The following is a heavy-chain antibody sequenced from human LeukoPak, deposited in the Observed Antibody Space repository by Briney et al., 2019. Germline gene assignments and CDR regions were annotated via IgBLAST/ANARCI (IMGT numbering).Heavy chain of an antibody. Sequence: SETLSLTCTVSGGSISSYYWSWIRQPPGKGLEWIGYIYYSGSTNYNPSLKSRVTISVDTSKNQFSLKLSSVTAADTAVYYCAKKESTVTTFFENWGQGTLVTVSS. CDR1: GGSISSYY. J-gene: IGHJ4*02. CDR3: AKKESTVTTFFEN. CDR2: IYYSGST. V-gene: IGHV4-59*01. D-gene: IGHD4-17*01.